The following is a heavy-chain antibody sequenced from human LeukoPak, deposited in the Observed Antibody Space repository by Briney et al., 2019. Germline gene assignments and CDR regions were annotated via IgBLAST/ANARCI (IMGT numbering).Heavy chain of an antibody. CDR3: ARSLGYGDYSQAFDY. CDR2: IIPIFGTA. V-gene: IGHV1-69*13. CDR1: GGTFSSYA. Sequence: GAPVKVSCKASGGTFSSYAISWVRQAPGQGLEWMGGIIPIFGTANYAQKFQGRVTITADESTSTAYMELSSLRSEDTAVYYCARSLGYGDYSQAFDYWGQGTLVTVSS. D-gene: IGHD4-17*01. J-gene: IGHJ4*02.